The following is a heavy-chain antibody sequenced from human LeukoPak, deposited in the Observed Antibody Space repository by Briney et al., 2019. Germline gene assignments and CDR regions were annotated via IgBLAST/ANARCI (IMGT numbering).Heavy chain of an antibody. D-gene: IGHD3-3*01. J-gene: IGHJ4*02. V-gene: IGHV3-23*01. CDR3: AKEDAVFGVVTFDY. Sequence: GGSLRLSCAASGFTFSTYAMSWVRQAPGKGLEWVSAISSNGGSTYYADSVKGRFTISRDNSKNTLYLQMNSLRAEDTAACYCAKEDAVFGVVTFDYWGQGTLVTVSS. CDR2: ISSNGGST. CDR1: GFTFSTYA.